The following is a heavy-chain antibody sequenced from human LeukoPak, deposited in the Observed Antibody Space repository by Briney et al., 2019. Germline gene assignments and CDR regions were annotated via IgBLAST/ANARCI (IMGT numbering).Heavy chain of an antibody. J-gene: IGHJ6*02. CDR1: GFTFSSYA. D-gene: IGHD6-19*01. Sequence: HPGGSLRLSCAASGFTFSSYAMSWVRQAPGKGLEWVSGISWNSGSIGYADSVKGRFTISRDNAKNSLYLQMNSLRAEDTALYYCAKDTSEQWLVSYYYYGMDVWGQGTTVTVSS. V-gene: IGHV3-9*01. CDR2: ISWNSGSI. CDR3: AKDTSEQWLVSYYYYGMDV.